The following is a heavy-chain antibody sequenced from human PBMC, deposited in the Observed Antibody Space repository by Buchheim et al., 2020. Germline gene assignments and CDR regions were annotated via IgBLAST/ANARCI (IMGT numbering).Heavy chain of an antibody. CDR2: INEDGSRT. J-gene: IGHJ4*02. D-gene: IGHD3-10*01. V-gene: IGHV3-74*01. CDR1: GFTFSNYW. Sequence: EVQVVESGGGLVQPGGSLRLSCAASGFTFSNYWMHWVRQVPGKGLVWVSRINEDGSRTDYADSVKGRFTISRDNAKNSLYLQMNSLRAEDTAVYYCATNPYGSGSLVIHWGQGTL. CDR3: ATNPYGSGSLVIH.